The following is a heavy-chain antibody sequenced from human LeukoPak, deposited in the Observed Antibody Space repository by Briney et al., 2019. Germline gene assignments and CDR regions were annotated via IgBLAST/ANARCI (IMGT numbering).Heavy chain of an antibody. CDR2: IHDSGST. CDR3: ARGFGSSWYYFDY. J-gene: IGHJ4*02. CDR1: GASISSYY. V-gene: IGHV4-59*08. Sequence: SEALSLTCTVSGASISSYYWSWIRQPPGKRLEWIGYIHDSGSTNYNPSLKSRVTISVDTSKKQFSLKLSSVTAADTAVYYCARGFGSSWYYFDYWGQGTLVTASS. D-gene: IGHD6-13*01.